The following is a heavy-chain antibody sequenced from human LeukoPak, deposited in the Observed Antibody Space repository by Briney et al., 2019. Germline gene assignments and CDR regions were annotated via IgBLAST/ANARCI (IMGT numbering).Heavy chain of an antibody. V-gene: IGHV4-34*01. CDR3: ARNIPPGDYPYYFDY. CDR1: GGSFSGYY. CDR2: INHSGST. J-gene: IGHJ4*02. D-gene: IGHD7-27*01. Sequence: SETLSLTCAVYGGSFSGYYWSWIRQPPGKGLEWIGEINHSGSTNYHPSLKSRVTIAVDSSKKQFSLRLSSVTAADTAVYYCARNIPPGDYPYYFDYWGQGTLVTVSS.